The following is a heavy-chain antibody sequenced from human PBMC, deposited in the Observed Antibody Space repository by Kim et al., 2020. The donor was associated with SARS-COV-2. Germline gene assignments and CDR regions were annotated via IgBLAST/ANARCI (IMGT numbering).Heavy chain of an antibody. V-gene: IGHV3-11*03. CDR1: GFTFSDYY. D-gene: IGHD3-22*01. Sequence: GGSLRLSCAASGFTFSDYYMSWIRQAPGKGLEWVSYISSSSSYTNYADSVKGRFTISRDNAKNSLYLQMNSLRAEDTAVYYCARRGGTWYYYDSSGYYYFDYWGQGTLVTVSS. CDR3: ARRGGTWYYYDSSGYYYFDY. J-gene: IGHJ4*02. CDR2: ISSSSSYT.